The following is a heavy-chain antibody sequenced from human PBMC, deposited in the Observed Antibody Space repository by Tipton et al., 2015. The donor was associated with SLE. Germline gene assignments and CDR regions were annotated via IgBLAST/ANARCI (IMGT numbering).Heavy chain of an antibody. J-gene: IGHJ4*02. CDR1: GGTFYSYA. D-gene: IGHD5-18*01. V-gene: IGHV1-69*05. Sequence: QLVQSGPEVKKPGSSVKVSCKASGGTFYSYAISWVRQAPGQGLEWMGGIIPFFGTAQYAQKFQGRVTITTDESTSTAYMELSSLRSEDTAVYYCARAGAYSYGYFDYWGRGTLVTVSS. CDR3: ARAGAYSYGYFDY. CDR2: IIPFFGTA.